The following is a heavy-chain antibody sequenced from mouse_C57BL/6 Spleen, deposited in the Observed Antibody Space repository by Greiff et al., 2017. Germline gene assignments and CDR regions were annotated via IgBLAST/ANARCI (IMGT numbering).Heavy chain of an antibody. J-gene: IGHJ4*01. CDR3: ATELGQGAMDY. CDR1: GYTFTDYY. CDR2: INPNNGGT. V-gene: IGHV1-26*01. Sequence: EVKLQQSGPELVKPGASVKISCKASGYTFTDYYMNWVKQSHGKSLEWIGDINPNNGGTSYNQKFKGKATLTVDKSSSTAYMELRSLTSEDSAVYYCATELGQGAMDYWGQGTSVTVSS. D-gene: IGHD4-1*01.